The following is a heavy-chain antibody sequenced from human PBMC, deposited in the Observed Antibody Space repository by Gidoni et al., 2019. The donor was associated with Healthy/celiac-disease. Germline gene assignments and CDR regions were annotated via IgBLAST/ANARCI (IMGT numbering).Heavy chain of an antibody. D-gene: IGHD6-6*01. J-gene: IGHJ6*02. CDR3: ATSIAAEYYYYYGMDV. V-gene: IGHV3-30*03. Sequence: QVQLVESGGGVVQPGRSLRPSCAASGFTFSSYGMHWVRQAPGKGLEWVAVISYDGSNKYYADSVKGRFTISRDNSKNTLYLQMNSLRAEDTAVYYCATSIAAEYYYYYGMDVWGQGTTVTVSS. CDR2: ISYDGSNK. CDR1: GFTFSSYG.